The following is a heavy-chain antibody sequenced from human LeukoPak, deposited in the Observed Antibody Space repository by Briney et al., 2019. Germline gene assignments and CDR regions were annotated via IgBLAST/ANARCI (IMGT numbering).Heavy chain of an antibody. Sequence: ASVKVSCKASGYTFTGYYMHWVRQAPGQGLEWMGWINPNSGGTNYAQKFQGRVTMTRDTSISTAYMELSRLRSDDTAVYYCAKATRTNAATNYYYYYYMDVWGKGTTVTISS. V-gene: IGHV1-2*02. D-gene: IGHD5-12*01. J-gene: IGHJ6*03. CDR3: AKATRTNAATNYYYYYYMDV. CDR2: INPNSGGT. CDR1: GYTFTGYY.